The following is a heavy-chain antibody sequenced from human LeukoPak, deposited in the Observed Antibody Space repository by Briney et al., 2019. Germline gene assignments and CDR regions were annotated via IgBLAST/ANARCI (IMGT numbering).Heavy chain of an antibody. CDR3: ARGGYSGSYYGGLGY. D-gene: IGHD1-26*01. CDR1: GFTFSTYE. J-gene: IGHJ4*02. CDR2: ISSNGGST. V-gene: IGHV3-64*01. Sequence: GGSLRLSCAASGFTFSTYEMDWVRQAPGKGLEYVSAISSNGGSTYYANSVKGRFTISRDNSKNTLYLQMGSLRAEDMAVYYCARGGYSGSYYGGLGYWGQGTLVTVSS.